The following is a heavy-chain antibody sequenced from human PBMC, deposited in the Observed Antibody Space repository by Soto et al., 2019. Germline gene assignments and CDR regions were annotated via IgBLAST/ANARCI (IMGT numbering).Heavy chain of an antibody. CDR3: ARVYRPYGSGGYYNT. CDR1: GGTFSSYA. J-gene: IGHJ5*02. CDR2: IIPIFGTA. D-gene: IGHD3-10*01. Sequence: SVKVSCKASGGTFSSYAISWVRLAPGQGLEWMGGIIPIFGTANYAQKFQGRVTITADESTSTAYMELSSLRSEDTAVYYCARVYRPYGSGGYYNTWGQGTLVTVSS. V-gene: IGHV1-69*13.